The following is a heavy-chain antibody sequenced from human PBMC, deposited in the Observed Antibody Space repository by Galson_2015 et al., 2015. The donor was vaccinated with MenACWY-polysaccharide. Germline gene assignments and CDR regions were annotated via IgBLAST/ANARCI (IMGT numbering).Heavy chain of an antibody. CDR1: GFTFSNAW. V-gene: IGHV3-15*01. Sequence: LRLSCAASGFTFSNAWMSWVRQAPVKGLEWVGRIKSKTDGGTTDYAAPVKGRFTISRDDSKNTLYLQMNSLKTEDTAVYYCTTDLSLGGYNYYRSDAFDIWGQGTMVTVSS. J-gene: IGHJ3*02. CDR2: IKSKTDGGTT. D-gene: IGHD5-24*01. CDR3: TTDLSLGGYNYYRSDAFDI.